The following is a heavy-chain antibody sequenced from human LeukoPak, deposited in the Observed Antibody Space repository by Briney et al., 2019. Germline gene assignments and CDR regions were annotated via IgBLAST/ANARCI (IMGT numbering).Heavy chain of an antibody. CDR3: ARGRRGYCSGGSCYRGNWFDP. CDR1: GGSISSGSYY. Sequence: PSETLSLTCTVSGGSISSGSYYWSWIRQPAGKGLEWIGRIDTSGSTNYNPSLKSRVTMSADTSKKQFSLKLRSVTAADTAVYYCARGRRGYCSGGSCYRGNWFDPWGQGTLVTVSS. J-gene: IGHJ5*02. CDR2: IDTSGST. V-gene: IGHV4-61*02. D-gene: IGHD2-15*01.